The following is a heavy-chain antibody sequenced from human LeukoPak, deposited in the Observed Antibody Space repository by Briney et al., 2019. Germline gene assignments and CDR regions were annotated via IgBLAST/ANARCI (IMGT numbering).Heavy chain of an antibody. V-gene: IGHV3-30*03. Sequence: GRSLRLSCAASGFTFSSYGMHWVRQAPGKGLEWVAVISYDGSNKYYADSVKGRFTISRDNAKNSLYLQMNSLRAEDTAVYYCASGGSSGYFYYFDYWGQGTLVTVSS. CDR2: ISYDGSNK. CDR1: GFTFSSYG. D-gene: IGHD3-22*01. CDR3: ASGGSSGYFYYFDY. J-gene: IGHJ4*02.